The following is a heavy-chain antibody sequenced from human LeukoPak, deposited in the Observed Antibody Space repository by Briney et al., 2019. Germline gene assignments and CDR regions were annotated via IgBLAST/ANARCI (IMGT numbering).Heavy chain of an antibody. D-gene: IGHD5-18*01. CDR3: AADRNGYSYGCVYL. Sequence: VASVKVSCKASGYTFTGYYMHWVRQAPGQGLEWMGWINPNSGGTNYAQKFQERVTITRDMSTSTAYMELSSLRSEDTAVYYCAADRNGYSYGCVYLWGQGTLVTVSS. CDR2: INPNSGGT. J-gene: IGHJ4*02. V-gene: IGHV1-2*02. CDR1: GYTFTGYY.